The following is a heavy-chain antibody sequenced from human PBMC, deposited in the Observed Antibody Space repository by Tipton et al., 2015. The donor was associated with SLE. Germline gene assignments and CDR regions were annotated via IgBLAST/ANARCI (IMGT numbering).Heavy chain of an antibody. CDR2: IYYSGST. V-gene: IGHV4-61*01. Sequence: TLSLTCTVSGGSVSSGYYYWSWIRQPPGKGLEWIGYIYYSGSTNYNPSLESRVTISVDTSKNQFSLKLSSVTAADTAVYYCARGPKRGDIWGQGTMVTASS. J-gene: IGHJ3*02. D-gene: IGHD3-10*01. CDR1: GGSVSSGYYY. CDR3: ARGPKRGDI.